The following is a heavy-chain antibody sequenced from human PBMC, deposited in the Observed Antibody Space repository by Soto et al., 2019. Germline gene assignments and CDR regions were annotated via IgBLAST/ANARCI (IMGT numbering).Heavy chain of an antibody. V-gene: IGHV5-10-1*01. CDR2: IDPIDSYT. D-gene: IGHD2-8*02. CDR3: ARRRCSPSYCPRNYYAMDP. CDR1: GYTFTDYW. Sequence: PGASLKISCKGLGYTFTDYWINWVRQMPGKGLEWMGRIDPIDSYTTYSPSFQGRVSLSIDKSIGTAYLQLNGLSASDTAVYYCARRRCSPSYCPRNYYAMDPWGQGTTVTVSS. J-gene: IGHJ6*02.